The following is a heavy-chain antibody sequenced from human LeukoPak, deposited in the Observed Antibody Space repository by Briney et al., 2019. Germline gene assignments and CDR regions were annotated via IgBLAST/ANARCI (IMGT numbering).Heavy chain of an antibody. CDR3: AKDVGYCSSTTCYKPFDY. CDR2: FSGSGGST. V-gene: IGHV3-23*01. Sequence: GGSLRLSCAASGFTFDDYGMSWVRQAPGKGLEWVSAFSGSGGSTYYADSVKGRFTISRDNSKNTLYLQMNSLRAEDTAVYYCAKDVGYCSSTTCYKPFDYWGQGTLVTVSS. D-gene: IGHD2-2*02. CDR1: GFTFDDYG. J-gene: IGHJ4*02.